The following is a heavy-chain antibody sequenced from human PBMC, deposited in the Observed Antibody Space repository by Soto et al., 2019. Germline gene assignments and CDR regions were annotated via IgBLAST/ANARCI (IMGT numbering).Heavy chain of an antibody. CDR1: GGTFSSYT. CDR3: ARDNRGYDDYYYYYYMDV. D-gene: IGHD5-12*01. V-gene: IGHV1-69*04. J-gene: IGHJ6*03. CDR2: IIPILGIA. Sequence: SVKVSCKASGGTFSSYTISWVRQAPGQGLEWMGRIIPILGIANYAQKFQGSVTITGDKSTSTAYMELSSLRSEDTAVYYCARDNRGYDDYYYYYYMDVWCKGTTVTVSS.